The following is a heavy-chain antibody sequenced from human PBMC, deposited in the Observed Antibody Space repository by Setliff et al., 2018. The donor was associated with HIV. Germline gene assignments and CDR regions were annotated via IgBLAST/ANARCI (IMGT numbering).Heavy chain of an antibody. J-gene: IGHJ2*01. Sequence: SETLSLTCTVSGGSIRSHYWSWIRQPPGKGLEWIGNIYYSGSTNYNPSLRSRVTFSVDTSKNQFSLNLRSVTAADTAVYYCARGVTSSSVVPAAIGYFDLWGRGTLVTVSS. CDR3: ARGVTSSSVVPAAIGYFDL. V-gene: IGHV4-59*11. CDR1: GGSIRSHY. CDR2: IYYSGST. D-gene: IGHD2-2*02.